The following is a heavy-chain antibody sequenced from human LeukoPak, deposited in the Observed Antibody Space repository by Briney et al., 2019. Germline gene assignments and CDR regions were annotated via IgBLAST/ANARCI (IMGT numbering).Heavy chain of an antibody. CDR1: GYTFTSYD. V-gene: IGHV1-8*03. Sequence: ASVKVSCKASGYTFTSYDINWVRQATGQGLEWMGWMNPNSGNTGYAQKFQGRVTITRNTSISTAYMELSSLRSEDTAVYYCARADFGDYYYYYYMDVWGTGTTVTVSS. J-gene: IGHJ6*03. CDR2: MNPNSGNT. D-gene: IGHD4-17*01. CDR3: ARADFGDYYYYYYMDV.